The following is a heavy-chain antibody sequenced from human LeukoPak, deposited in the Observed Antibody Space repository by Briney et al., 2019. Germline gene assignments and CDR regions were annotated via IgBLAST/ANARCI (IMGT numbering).Heavy chain of an antibody. J-gene: IGHJ4*02. Sequence: ASVKVSCKASGYTFTGYYMHWVRQAPGQGLEWMGWISAYNGNTNYAQKLQGRVTMTTDTSTSTAYMELRSLRSDDTAVYYCARGESITGTNPYFDYWGQGTLVTVSS. CDR3: ARGESITGTNPYFDY. CDR2: ISAYNGNT. V-gene: IGHV1-18*04. CDR1: GYTFTGYY. D-gene: IGHD1-20*01.